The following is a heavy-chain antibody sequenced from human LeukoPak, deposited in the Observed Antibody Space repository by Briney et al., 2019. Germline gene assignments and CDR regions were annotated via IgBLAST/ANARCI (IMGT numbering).Heavy chain of an antibody. Sequence: SETLSLTCTVSGGSISSYYWSWIRQPPGKGLECIGYIYYSGSTNCNPSLKSRVTISVDTSKNQFSLKLSSVTAADTAVYYCARAVDTAMVYYFDYWGQGTLVTVSS. CDR3: ARAVDTAMVYYFDY. CDR2: IYYSGST. D-gene: IGHD5-18*01. CDR1: GGSISSYY. J-gene: IGHJ4*02. V-gene: IGHV4-59*01.